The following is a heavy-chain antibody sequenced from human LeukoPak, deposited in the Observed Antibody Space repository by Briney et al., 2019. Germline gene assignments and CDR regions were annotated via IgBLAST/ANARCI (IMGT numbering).Heavy chain of an antibody. CDR3: ARLDDYSNYFDY. D-gene: IGHD4-11*01. J-gene: IGHJ4*02. CDR2: IYYSGST. Sequence: SETLSLTCTVSGGSISSYYCSWIRQPPGKGLEWIGYIYYSGSTNYNPSLKSRVTISVDTSKNQFSLKLSSVTAADTAVYYCARLDDYSNYFDYWGQGTLVTVSS. V-gene: IGHV4-59*01. CDR1: GGSISSYY.